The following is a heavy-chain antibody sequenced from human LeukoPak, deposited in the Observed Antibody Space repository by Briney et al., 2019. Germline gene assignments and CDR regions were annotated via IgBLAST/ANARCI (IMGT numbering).Heavy chain of an antibody. D-gene: IGHD3-10*01. CDR2: TYYRSKWYN. V-gene: IGHV6-1*01. CDR3: ARDQLTYYYGSGSQLSWFDP. Sequence: SQTLSLTCAISGDSVSSNGAAWNWIRQSPSRGLEWLGRTYYRSKWYNDYAVSVKSRITINPDTSKNQFSLQLNSVTPEDTAVYYCARDQLTYYYGSGSQLSWFDPWGQGTLVTVSS. CDR1: GDSVSSNGAA. J-gene: IGHJ5*02.